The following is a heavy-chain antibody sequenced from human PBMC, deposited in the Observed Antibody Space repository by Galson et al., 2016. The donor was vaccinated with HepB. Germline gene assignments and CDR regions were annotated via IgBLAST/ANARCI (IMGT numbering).Heavy chain of an antibody. V-gene: IGHV3-23*01. CDR1: GFTFSSYA. D-gene: IGHD3-3*01. CDR3: ATYYDFSRGSYSDY. J-gene: IGHJ4*02. Sequence: SLRLSCAGSGFTFSSYAMNWVRQAPGKGLEWVSGIGASGGGTYYADSEKGRFTISRDNSKNTLFLQMNSLRAEDTAVYYCATYYDFSRGSYSDYWGQGTLVTVSS. CDR2: IGASGGGT.